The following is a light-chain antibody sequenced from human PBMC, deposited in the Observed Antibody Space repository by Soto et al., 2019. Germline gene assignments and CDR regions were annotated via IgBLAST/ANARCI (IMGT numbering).Light chain of an antibody. CDR3: ETWDGNTRV. Sequence: QLVLTQSSSASASLGSSVKLTCTLSSGHSSYVIAWHQQQPGKAPRYLMKLEGSGGYNKGSGVPDRFSGSSSGADRYLTISNLQFEDEADYYCETWDGNTRVFGGGTQLTVL. CDR1: SGHSSYV. V-gene: IGLV4-60*02. J-gene: IGLJ3*02. CDR2: LEGSGGY.